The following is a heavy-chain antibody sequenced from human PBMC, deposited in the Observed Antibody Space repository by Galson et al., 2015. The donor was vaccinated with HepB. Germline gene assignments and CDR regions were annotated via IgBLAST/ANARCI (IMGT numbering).Heavy chain of an antibody. Sequence: SVKVSCKASGYSFTNYGISWVRQAPGQGLEWMGWSSPYIGNTNYAQKFQGRVTMTTDTSTNTAYMELRSLRSDDTAMYYCARDGGRYCSSTSCYSYYYYYGMDVWGQGTVVTVSS. V-gene: IGHV1-18*04. D-gene: IGHD2-2*01. J-gene: IGHJ6*02. CDR2: SSPYIGNT. CDR3: ARDGGRYCSSTSCYSYYYYYGMDV. CDR1: GYSFTNYG.